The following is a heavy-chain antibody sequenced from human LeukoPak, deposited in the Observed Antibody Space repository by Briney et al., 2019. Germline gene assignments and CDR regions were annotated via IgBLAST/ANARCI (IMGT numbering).Heavy chain of an antibody. V-gene: IGHV4-38-2*01. CDR3: ATISGTWYVAY. J-gene: IGHJ4*02. CDR1: GYSISSGYY. D-gene: IGHD6-13*01. Sequence: SETLSLTCAVSGYSISSGYYWGWIRPPPGKGLECIGNIYHSGSTYYNSSLKSRVTISGETSKNQFSLNLSSVTAADTALYYCATISGTWYVAYWGQGTLVTVSS. CDR2: IYHSGST.